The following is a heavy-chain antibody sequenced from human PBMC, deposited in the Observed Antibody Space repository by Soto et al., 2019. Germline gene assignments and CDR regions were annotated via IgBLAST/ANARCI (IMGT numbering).Heavy chain of an antibody. V-gene: IGHV4-34*01. J-gene: IGHJ5*02. Sequence: QVQLQQWGAGLLKPSETLSLTCAVYGGSFSGYYWSWIRQPPGKGLEWIGEINHSGSTNYNPSLKSRVTISVDTSKYQFCLKLSSVTAADTAVYYCARGVIVVVPAAIGRYWFDPWGQGTLVTVSS. D-gene: IGHD2-2*02. CDR3: ARGVIVVVPAAIGRYWFDP. CDR2: INHSGST. CDR1: GGSFSGYY.